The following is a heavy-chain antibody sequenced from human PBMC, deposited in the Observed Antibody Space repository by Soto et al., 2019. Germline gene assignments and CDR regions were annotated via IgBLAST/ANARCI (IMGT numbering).Heavy chain of an antibody. CDR3: AKSARFGGTGKDAFDI. V-gene: IGHV3-30*18. J-gene: IGHJ3*02. CDR2: ISYDGSNK. D-gene: IGHD3-10*01. Sequence: GGSLRLSCAASGFTFSSYCMHWVRQAPGKGLEWVAVISYDGSNKYYADSVKGRFTISRDNSKNTLYLQMNSLRAEDTAVYYCAKSARFGGTGKDAFDIWGQGTMVTVSS. CDR1: GFTFSSYC.